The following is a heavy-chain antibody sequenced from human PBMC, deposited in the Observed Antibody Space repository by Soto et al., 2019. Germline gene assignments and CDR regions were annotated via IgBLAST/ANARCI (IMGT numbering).Heavy chain of an antibody. CDR2: IYYSGST. D-gene: IGHD1-1*01. J-gene: IGHJ3*02. Sequence: ASETLSLTCTVSGGSISSGGYYWSWIRQHPGKGLEWIGYIYYSGSTYYNPSLKSRVTISVDTSKNQFSLKLSSVTAADTAVYYCARGLERRSFSMDAFDIWGQGTMVTVSS. CDR3: ARGLERRSFSMDAFDI. CDR1: GGSISSGGYY. V-gene: IGHV4-31*03.